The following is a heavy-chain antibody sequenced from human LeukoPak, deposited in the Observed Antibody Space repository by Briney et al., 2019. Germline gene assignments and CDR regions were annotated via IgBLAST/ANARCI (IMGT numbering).Heavy chain of an antibody. J-gene: IGHJ3*02. CDR1: GFTFSSYS. CDR2: ISGSSSII. D-gene: IGHD3-10*01. Sequence: PGGSLRLSCAASGFTFSSYSMNWVRQAPGKGLEWVSYISGSSSIIYYADSVKGRVTISRDNAKNTLYLQMNSLRAEDTAVYYCARVPNPHGSGSYFWAFDIWGQGTMVTVSS. CDR3: ARVPNPHGSGSYFWAFDI. V-gene: IGHV3-48*04.